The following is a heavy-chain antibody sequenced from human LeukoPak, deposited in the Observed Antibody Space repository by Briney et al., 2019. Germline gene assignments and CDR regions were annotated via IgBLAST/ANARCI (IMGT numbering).Heavy chain of an antibody. D-gene: IGHD2-2*01. J-gene: IGHJ3*01. Sequence: GGSLRLSCAASGFTFSTYWMAWVRQVPGKRLEWVANIKYDGIEKYHVDSVKGRFTISRDNAKNSLYLQMNSLRTEDTAVYYCARDTVVVPQGDAFDLWGQGTMVTVSS. CDR2: IKYDGIEK. CDR3: ARDTVVVPQGDAFDL. CDR1: GFTFSTYW. V-gene: IGHV3-7*04.